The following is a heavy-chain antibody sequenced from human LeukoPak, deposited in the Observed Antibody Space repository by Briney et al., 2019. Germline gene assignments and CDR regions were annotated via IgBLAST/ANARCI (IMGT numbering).Heavy chain of an antibody. D-gene: IGHD3-10*01. J-gene: IGHJ6*02. CDR1: GGSFSDSY. CDR2: IYYSGST. Sequence: SETLSLTCAVYGGSFSDSYWTWIRQRPGKGLEWIGYIYYSGSTYYNPSLKGRVTISVDTSKNQFSLKLSSVTAADTAVYYCARDAEYYYGSGSYSSGIDVWGQGTTVTVSS. CDR3: ARDAEYYYGSGSYSSGIDV. V-gene: IGHV4-31*11.